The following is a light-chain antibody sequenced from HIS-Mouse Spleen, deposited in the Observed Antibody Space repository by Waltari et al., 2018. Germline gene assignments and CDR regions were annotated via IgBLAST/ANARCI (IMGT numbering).Light chain of an antibody. CDR2: RNN. J-gene: IGLJ1*01. CDR3: AAWDDSLSGYV. Sequence: QSVLTQPPSASGTPGQRVTISCSGTSSNIGSHYVYWYQTLPGTAPKHLIYRNNQRPSGVPDRFSGSKSGTSASLAISGLRSEDEADYYCAAWDDSLSGYVFGTGTKVTVL. CDR1: SSNIGSHY. V-gene: IGLV1-47*01.